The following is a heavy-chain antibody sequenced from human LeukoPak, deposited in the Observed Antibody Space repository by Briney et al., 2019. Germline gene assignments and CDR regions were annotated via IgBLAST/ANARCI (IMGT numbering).Heavy chain of an antibody. J-gene: IGHJ5*02. Sequence: ASVKVSCKASGYPFTGYYIHWVRQAPGQGLEWMGWINPNSGGTNYAQKFQGRVTMTRDTSISTAYMELSRLRSDDTAVYYCARGYCSSTSCYVVSYSWFDPWGQGTLVTVSS. CDR2: INPNSGGT. CDR1: GYPFTGYY. CDR3: ARGYCSSTSCYVVSYSWFDP. V-gene: IGHV1-2*02. D-gene: IGHD2-2*01.